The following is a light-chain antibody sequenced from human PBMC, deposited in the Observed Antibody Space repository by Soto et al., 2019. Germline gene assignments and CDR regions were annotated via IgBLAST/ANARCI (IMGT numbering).Light chain of an antibody. CDR3: QLSFT. CDR1: QDISNY. Sequence: DIQMTQSPSSLSASVGDRVTITCQASQDISNYLNWYQQKPGKAPKLLIYDASNLETGVPARFSGSGSGTDFTFSISSLQTEDISTYYCQLSFTFGPGTQVHIK. CDR2: DAS. V-gene: IGKV1-33*01. J-gene: IGKJ3*01.